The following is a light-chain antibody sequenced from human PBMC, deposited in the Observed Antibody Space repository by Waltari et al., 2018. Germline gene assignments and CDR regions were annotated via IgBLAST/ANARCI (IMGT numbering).Light chain of an antibody. CDR1: QSVTNDH. V-gene: IGKV3-20*01. J-gene: IGKJ4*01. CDR2: DAS. Sequence: IVLTQSPGTLSLSPGERATLSCRASQSVTNDHFAWYQQKPGQAPRFLMYDASTRATGVPDRFSGSGSGTDFTLTISRVEPEDFEMYYCQQYGTPPHTFGGGTKVEF. CDR3: QQYGTPPHT.